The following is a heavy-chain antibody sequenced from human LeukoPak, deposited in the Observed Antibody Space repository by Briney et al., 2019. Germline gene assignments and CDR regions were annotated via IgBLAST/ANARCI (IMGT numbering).Heavy chain of an antibody. D-gene: IGHD3-22*01. CDR2: ISGSGGST. J-gene: IGHJ4*02. CDR3: AKAGGYYYFDY. V-gene: IGHV3-23*01. Sequence: GGSLRLSCAASGFTFSSYAMTWVRQAPGKGLEWVSGISGSGGSTYYADSVKGRFTISRDNSENTLYLQMNSLRGEDTAVYHCAKAGGYYYFDYWGQRTLVTVSS. CDR1: GFTFSSYA.